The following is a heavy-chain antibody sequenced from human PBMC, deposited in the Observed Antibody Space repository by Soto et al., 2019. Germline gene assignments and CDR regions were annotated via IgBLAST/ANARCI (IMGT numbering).Heavy chain of an antibody. CDR3: ARDSRLRFLEWLLPEYYYYYYGMDV. V-gene: IGHV1-69*01. Sequence: QVQLVQSGAEVKKPGSSVKVSCKASGGTFSSYAISWVRQAPGQGLEWMGGIIPIFGTANYAQKFQGRVTITADESTSTGYMELSSLRSEDTAVYYCARDSRLRFLEWLLPEYYYYYYGMDVWGQGTTVTVSS. CDR2: IIPIFGTA. J-gene: IGHJ6*02. CDR1: GGTFSSYA. D-gene: IGHD3-3*01.